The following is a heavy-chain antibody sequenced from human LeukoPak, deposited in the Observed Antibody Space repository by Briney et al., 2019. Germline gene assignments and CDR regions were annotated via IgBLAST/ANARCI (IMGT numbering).Heavy chain of an antibody. Sequence: SVKVSCKASGGTFISYAISWARQAPGQGLEWMGGINPIFGKANYAQKFQGRVTITPDESTSTAYMELSSLRSEDTAVYYCARRGGSSSGNYYYYMDVWGKGTTVTVSS. CDR3: ARRGGSSSGNYYYYMDV. V-gene: IGHV1-69*01. J-gene: IGHJ6*03. D-gene: IGHD6-6*01. CDR1: GGTFISYA. CDR2: INPIFGKA.